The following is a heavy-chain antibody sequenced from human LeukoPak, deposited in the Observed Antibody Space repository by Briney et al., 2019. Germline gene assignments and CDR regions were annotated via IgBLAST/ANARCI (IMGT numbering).Heavy chain of an antibody. D-gene: IGHD3-16*01. V-gene: IGHV3-48*03. CDR1: GFTFTSYD. J-gene: IGHJ4*02. CDR3: AGGPQYGGSFAF. Sequence: GGSLRLSCAASGFTFTSYDMAWVRQAPGKGPEFISYISSSGSPIKYANAVKGRFTISRDNSKNSMYLQMDSLRAEDTAVYYCAGGPQYGGSFAFWGQGTLVTVSS. CDR2: ISSSGSPI.